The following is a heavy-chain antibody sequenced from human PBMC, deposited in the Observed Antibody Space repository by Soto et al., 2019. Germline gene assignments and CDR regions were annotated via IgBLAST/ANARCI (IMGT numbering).Heavy chain of an antibody. Sequence: SVKVSCKASGGTFSSYSFSWVRQAPGQGLEWMGGITPIFGTVHYAQNFRGRVTITADKSTSIVHMELSSLRSEDTAVFYCAREGDTREGRGVFFSWGQGTLVTVSS. CDR2: ITPIFGTV. CDR3: AREGDTREGRGVFFS. J-gene: IGHJ5*02. D-gene: IGHD3-16*01. CDR1: GGTFSSYS. V-gene: IGHV1-69*06.